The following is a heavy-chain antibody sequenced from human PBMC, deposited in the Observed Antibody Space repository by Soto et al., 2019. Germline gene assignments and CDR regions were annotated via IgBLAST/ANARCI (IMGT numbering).Heavy chain of an antibody. Sequence: QVQLQESGPGLVKPSQTLSLTCAVSGDSISGGAYYWSWIRQPPGKGLEWIGYIFYSGSTYYNPSLKCRXIXSADTSKNQSSLKLSSVTAADTAVYYCARVSGAIDYWGQGTLVTVSS. CDR3: ARVSGAIDY. CDR2: IFYSGST. V-gene: IGHV4-30-4*01. J-gene: IGHJ4*02. D-gene: IGHD1-26*01. CDR1: GDSISGGAYY.